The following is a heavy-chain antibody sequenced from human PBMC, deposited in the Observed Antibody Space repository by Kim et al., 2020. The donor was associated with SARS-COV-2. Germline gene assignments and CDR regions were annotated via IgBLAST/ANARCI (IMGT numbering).Heavy chain of an antibody. CDR3: VRDTGPTAGYHNGWQYWFAD. Sequence: GGSLRLSCAASGFTFSDYYMTWIRQAPGKGLEWVSYISSSGTTIYYANSVKSRFTVSRDDAKNTLYLQMNSLRADDTAVYYCVRDTGPTAGYHNGWQYWFADWGQGTLATASS. V-gene: IGHV3-11*04. CDR1: GFTFSDYY. D-gene: IGHD2-8*02. CDR2: ISSSGTTI. J-gene: IGHJ4*02.